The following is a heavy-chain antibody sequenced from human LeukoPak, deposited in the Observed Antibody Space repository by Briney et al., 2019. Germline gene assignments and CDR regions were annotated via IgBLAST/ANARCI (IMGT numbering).Heavy chain of an antibody. CDR1: GFTVSSNY. D-gene: IGHD3-22*01. Sequence: GGSLRLSCAASGFTVSSNYMSWVRQAPGKGLEWVPVIYSGGSTYYADSVKGRFTISRDNSKNTLYLQMNSLRAEDTAVYYCARAYYYDSSGYYYFDYWGQGTLVTVSS. CDR2: IYSGGST. CDR3: ARAYYYDSSGYYYFDY. V-gene: IGHV3-66*02. J-gene: IGHJ4*02.